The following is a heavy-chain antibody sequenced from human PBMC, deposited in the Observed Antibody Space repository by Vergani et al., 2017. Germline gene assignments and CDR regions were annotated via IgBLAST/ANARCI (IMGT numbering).Heavy chain of an antibody. J-gene: IGHJ4*02. CDR2: ISAYNGNT. CDR1: GYTFSTYG. CDR3: ARGLWFGEFDY. Sequence: QVQLVQSGAEVKKPGASVKVSCKASGYTFSTYGISWVRQAPGQGLEWMGWISAYNGNTNYPEKFQGRLTMTTDTSTRTAYMELRSLRSDDTAVYYCARGLWFGEFDYWGQGTLVTVSS. D-gene: IGHD3-10*01. V-gene: IGHV1-18*01.